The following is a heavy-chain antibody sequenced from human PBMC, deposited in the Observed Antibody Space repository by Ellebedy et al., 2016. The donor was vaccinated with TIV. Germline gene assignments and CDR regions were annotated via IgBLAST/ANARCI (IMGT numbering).Heavy chain of an antibody. CDR2: MNPNSGNT. D-gene: IGHD3-10*01. CDR1: GYTLTELS. Sequence: ASVKVSCKVSGYTLTELSMHWVRQAPGQGLEWMGWMNPNSGNTGYAQKFQGRVTMTRNTSISTAYMELSSLRSEETAVYYCATGGDYYGSGSIFDYWGQGTLVTVSS. J-gene: IGHJ4*02. V-gene: IGHV1-8*01. CDR3: ATGGDYYGSGSIFDY.